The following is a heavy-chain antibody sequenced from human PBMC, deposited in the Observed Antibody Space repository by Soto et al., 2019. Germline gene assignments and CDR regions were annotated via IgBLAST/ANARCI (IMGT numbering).Heavy chain of an antibody. V-gene: IGHV3-23*01. D-gene: IGHD4-17*01. Sequence: EVQLLESGGGLVQPGGSLRLSCAASGFTFTNYGMSWVRQAPGKGLEWVSSIGTSGATTYYADSVKGRFTISRDNSKNTLSLQMNSLRAEDTAVYYCAKLRNNYGSGFWGQGTLVAVAS. J-gene: IGHJ4*02. CDR1: GFTFTNYG. CDR3: AKLRNNYGSGF. CDR2: IGTSGATT.